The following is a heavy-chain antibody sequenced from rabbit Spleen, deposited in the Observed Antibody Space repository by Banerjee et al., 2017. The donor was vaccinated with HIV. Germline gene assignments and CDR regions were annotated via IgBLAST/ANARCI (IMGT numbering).Heavy chain of an antibody. J-gene: IGHJ4*01. CDR3: ARSFDMYYPFYFTL. CDR2: IYTGRSGRT. D-gene: IGHD7-1*01. V-gene: IGHV1S40*01. Sequence: QSLEESGGDLVKPGASLTLTCTASGFDLSSYYYMCWVRQAPGKGLELIACIYTGRSGRTYYALWAKGRFTISKTSSTTVTLQLNSLTAADTATYFCARSFDMYYPFYFTLWGQGTLVTVS. CDR1: GFDLSSYYY.